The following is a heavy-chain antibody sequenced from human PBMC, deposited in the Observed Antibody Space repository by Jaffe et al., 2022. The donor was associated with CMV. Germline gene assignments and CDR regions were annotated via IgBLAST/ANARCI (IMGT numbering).Heavy chain of an antibody. CDR2: MYANGKT. Sequence: QVQLRESGPGLVKPSETLSLTCTVSGDSISPSYWSWIRQSAGKGLEWIGRMYANGKTNYNPSVKSRVTLSVDTSRKQFFQFSLKVDSVTAADTAVYYCARGGYSWNLWGQGILVTVYS. CDR3: ARGGYSWNL. CDR1: GDSISPSY. V-gene: IGHV4-4*07. D-gene: IGHD5-18*01. J-gene: IGHJ4*02.